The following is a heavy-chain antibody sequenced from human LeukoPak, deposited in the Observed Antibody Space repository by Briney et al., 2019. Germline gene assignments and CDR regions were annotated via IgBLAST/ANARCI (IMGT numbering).Heavy chain of an antibody. Sequence: GGSLRLSCAASGFIFSSYGFYWVRQAPGKGLEWVALIWYDGSKKYYGDSVKGRFTISRDDSKDTLYLQMDSPTDEDTAVYYCARDLSLGSLDFDYRGQGTLVTVSS. CDR2: IWYDGSKK. CDR1: GFIFSSYG. CDR3: ARDLSLGSLDFDY. V-gene: IGHV3-33*07. D-gene: IGHD1-26*01. J-gene: IGHJ4*02.